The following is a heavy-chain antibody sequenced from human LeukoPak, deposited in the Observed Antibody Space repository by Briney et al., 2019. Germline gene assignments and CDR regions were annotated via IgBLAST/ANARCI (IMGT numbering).Heavy chain of an antibody. V-gene: IGHV1-18*01. CDR3: ARGGEMATLGDY. CDR1: GYTFTIYG. CDR2: ISAYNGNT. J-gene: IGHJ4*02. Sequence: ASVKVSCTASGYTFTIYGISWVRQAPGQGRERMGWISAYNGNTNYTQKLQGRVTMTTDTSTSTAYMELRSLRSDDTAVYYCARGGEMATLGDYWGQGTLVTVSS. D-gene: IGHD5-24*01.